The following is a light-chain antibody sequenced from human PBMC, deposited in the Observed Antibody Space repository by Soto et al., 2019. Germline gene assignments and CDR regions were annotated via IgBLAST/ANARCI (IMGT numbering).Light chain of an antibody. Sequence: QSALTQPPSASGSPGQSVTISCTGASSDVGGYNFVSWYQHHPGKAPRLMIYDVTQRPSGVPDRFSGSKSGNTASLTVSGLQVDDEAYYYCSSYAGSSIPVAFDGGTKLTVL. CDR3: SSYAGSSIPVA. J-gene: IGLJ2*01. CDR2: DVT. CDR1: SSDVGGYNF. V-gene: IGLV2-8*01.